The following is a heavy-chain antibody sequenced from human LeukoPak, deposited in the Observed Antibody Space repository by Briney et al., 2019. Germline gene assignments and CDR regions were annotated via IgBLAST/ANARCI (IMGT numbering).Heavy chain of an antibody. CDR1: GYTFTSYD. Sequence: GASVKVSCKASGYTFTSYDINWVRQATGQGLEWMGWMNPNSGNTGYAQKFQGRVTMTRNTSISTAYMELSRLRSDDTAVYYCATVRRFGELLFDYWGQGTLVTVSS. CDR3: ATVRRFGELLFDY. CDR2: MNPNSGNT. D-gene: IGHD3-10*01. V-gene: IGHV1-8*01. J-gene: IGHJ4*02.